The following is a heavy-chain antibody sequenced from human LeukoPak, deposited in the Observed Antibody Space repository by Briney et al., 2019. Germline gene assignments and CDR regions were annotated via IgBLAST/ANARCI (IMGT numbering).Heavy chain of an antibody. Sequence: GGSLRLSCAASGFIVSSNYMSWVRQAPGKGLEWVSVIYTGGSTYCADSVKGRFTISRDNSRNTVYLQMNSLRIEDTAIYYCTREPDAGSGNYRKYFDYWGQGILVTVSS. CDR2: IYTGGST. CDR3: TREPDAGSGNYRKYFDY. J-gene: IGHJ4*02. CDR1: GFIVSSNY. V-gene: IGHV3-53*01. D-gene: IGHD3-10*01.